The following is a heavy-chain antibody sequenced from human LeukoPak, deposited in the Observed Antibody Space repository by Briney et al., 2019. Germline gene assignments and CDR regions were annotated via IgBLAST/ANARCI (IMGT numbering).Heavy chain of an antibody. V-gene: IGHV4-38-2*02. D-gene: IGHD3-10*01. CDR1: GYSISSGYY. Sequence: SETLSLTCTVSGYSISSGYYWGWIRQPPGKGLEWIGYIYYSGSTNYNPSLKSRVTISVDTSKNQFSLKLSSVTAADTAVYYCARDRTGYGSGSYYYWGQGTLVTVSS. J-gene: IGHJ4*02. CDR3: ARDRTGYGSGSYYY. CDR2: IYYSGST.